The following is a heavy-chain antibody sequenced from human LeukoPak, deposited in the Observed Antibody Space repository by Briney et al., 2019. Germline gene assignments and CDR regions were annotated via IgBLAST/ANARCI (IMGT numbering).Heavy chain of an antibody. CDR1: GGSISSGGYY. Sequence: SETLSLTCTVSGGSISSGGYYWSWIRQHPGKGLEWIGYIYYSGSTYYNPSLKSRVTISVDTSKNQFSLKLSSVTAADTAVYCCASYGRTDLNAEYFQHWGQGTLVTVSS. CDR3: ASYGRTDLNAEYFQH. J-gene: IGHJ1*01. D-gene: IGHD1-1*01. V-gene: IGHV4-31*03. CDR2: IYYSGST.